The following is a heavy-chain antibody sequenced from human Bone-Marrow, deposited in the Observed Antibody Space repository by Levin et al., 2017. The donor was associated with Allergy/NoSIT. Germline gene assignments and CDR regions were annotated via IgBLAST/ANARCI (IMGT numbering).Heavy chain of an antibody. CDR1: GGTFKTDG. V-gene: IGHV1-69*01. CDR3: AVARRYTTYGAFDY. CDR2: VIPMYDTP. J-gene: IGHJ4*01. D-gene: IGHD3-16*02. Sequence: KISCKTSGGTFKTDGINWVRQAPGHGLEWMGGVIPMYDTPNYAPRFHGRITISADSTTRTAYMEVSSLTSEDTALYYCAVARRYTTYGAFDYWGHGTLVTVSS.